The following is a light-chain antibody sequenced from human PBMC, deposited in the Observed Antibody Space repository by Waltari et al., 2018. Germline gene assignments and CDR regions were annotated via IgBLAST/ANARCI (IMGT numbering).Light chain of an antibody. CDR3: QHYVSLPVT. V-gene: IGKV3-20*01. Sequence: EIVLTQSPGTLSLSPGERATLSCRASQSVGRSLAWYQQKPGQAHRLLIYGASIRATGIPDRFSGGGSGTDFSLTISRLESEDFAAYHCQHYVSLPVTFGQGTKVEIK. CDR2: GAS. J-gene: IGKJ1*01. CDR1: QSVGRS.